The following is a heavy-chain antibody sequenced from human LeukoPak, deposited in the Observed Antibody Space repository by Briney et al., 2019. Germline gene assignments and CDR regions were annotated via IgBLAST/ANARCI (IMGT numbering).Heavy chain of an antibody. Sequence: SETLSLTCTVSGGSISSYYWSWIRQPPGKGLEWIGYIYYSGSTNYNPSLKSRVTISVDTSKNQFSLKLSSVTAADTAVYYCARHRSYFRFANDAFDIWGQGTMVTVSS. CDR3: ARHRSYFRFANDAFDI. CDR2: IYYSGST. CDR1: GGSISSYY. J-gene: IGHJ3*02. V-gene: IGHV4-59*08. D-gene: IGHD1-26*01.